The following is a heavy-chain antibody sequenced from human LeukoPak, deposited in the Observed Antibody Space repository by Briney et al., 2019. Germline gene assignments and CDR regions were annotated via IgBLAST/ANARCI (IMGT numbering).Heavy chain of an antibody. D-gene: IGHD4-17*01. J-gene: IGHJ5*02. CDR3: ARGGDYGDYCWFDP. Sequence: PSETLSLTCTVSGDPITKTNWWGWVRQPPGRGLQWVGQIYHGGSTDYNPSLKSRVSISMDKSKNQFSLRLTSVTAADTAVYYCARGGDYGDYCWFDPWGQGTLVTVSS. CDR2: IYHGGST. V-gene: IGHV4-4*02. CDR1: GDPITKTNW.